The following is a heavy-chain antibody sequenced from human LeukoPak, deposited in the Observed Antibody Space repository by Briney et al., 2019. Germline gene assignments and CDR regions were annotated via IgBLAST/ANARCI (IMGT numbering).Heavy chain of an antibody. V-gene: IGHV4-39*07. CDR2: IYYSGST. CDR3: ARGRKYYYGSGSYYPNFDY. J-gene: IGHJ4*02. Sequence: PSETLSLTCTVSGGSISSSSYYWGWIRQPPGKGLEWIGSIYYSGSTYYNPSLKSRVTISVDTSKNQFSLKLSSVTAADTAVYYCARGRKYYYGSGSYYPNFDYWGQGTLVTVSS. D-gene: IGHD3-10*01. CDR1: GGSISSSSYY.